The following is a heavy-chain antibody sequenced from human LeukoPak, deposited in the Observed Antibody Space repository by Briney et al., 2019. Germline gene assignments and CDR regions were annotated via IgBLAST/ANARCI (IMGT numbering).Heavy chain of an antibody. CDR3: ARENGGYYSSGYKYYFDY. D-gene: IGHD3-22*01. CDR1: GGSISSSSYY. V-gene: IGHV4-39*02. CDR2: IYYSGTT. J-gene: IGHJ4*02. Sequence: NTSETLSLTCTVSGGSISSSSYYWGWIRQSPGKGLEWIGTIYYSGTTYYNPSFTSRVTISVDTSKNQFSLKLSSVTAADAAVYYCARENGGYYSSGYKYYFDYWGQGTLVTVSS.